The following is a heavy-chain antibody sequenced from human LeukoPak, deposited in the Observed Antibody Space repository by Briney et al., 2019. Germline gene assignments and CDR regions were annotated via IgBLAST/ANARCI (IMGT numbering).Heavy chain of an antibody. J-gene: IGHJ4*02. V-gene: IGHV4-4*02. CDR3: AQHPQGEMATIG. CDR2: ISLSGLT. Sequence: SGTLSLTCGVSGGSITSTNWWSWVRQPPGQGLEWIGEISLSGLTNYNPSLKSRVTISVDTSKHQFSLKLRSVTAADTAVYYCAQHPQGEMATIGWGQGILVTVSS. D-gene: IGHD5-24*01. CDR1: GGSITSTNW.